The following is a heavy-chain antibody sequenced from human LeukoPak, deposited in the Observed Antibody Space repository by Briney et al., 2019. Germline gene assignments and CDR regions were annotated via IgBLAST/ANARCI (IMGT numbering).Heavy chain of an antibody. V-gene: IGHV1-69*13. Sequence: SVKVSCKASGYTFTSYGISWVRQAPGQGLEWMGGIIPIFGTANYAQKFQGRVTITADESTSTAYMELSSLRSEDTAVYYCARDSISRPTNFDYWGQGTLVTVSS. J-gene: IGHJ4*02. D-gene: IGHD1-1*01. CDR2: IIPIFGTA. CDR3: ARDSISRPTNFDY. CDR1: GYTFTSYG.